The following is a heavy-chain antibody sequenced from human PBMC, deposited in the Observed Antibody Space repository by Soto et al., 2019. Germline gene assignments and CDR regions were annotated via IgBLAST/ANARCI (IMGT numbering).Heavy chain of an antibody. CDR1: GGSFSGYY. V-gene: IGHV4-34*01. D-gene: IGHD3-3*01. CDR3: ARVTIFGVVISIGWFDP. CDR2: INHSGST. Sequence: SETLSLTCAVYGGSFSGYYWSRIRQPPGKGLEWIGEINHSGSTNYNPSLKSRVTISVDTSKNQFSLKLSSVTAADTAVYYCARVTIFGVVISIGWFDPWGQGTLVTVSS. J-gene: IGHJ5*02.